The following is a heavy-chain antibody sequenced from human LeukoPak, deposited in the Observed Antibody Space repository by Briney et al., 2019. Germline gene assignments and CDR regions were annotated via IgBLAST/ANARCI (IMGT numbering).Heavy chain of an antibody. V-gene: IGHV3-30*18. Sequence: PGVPLRLSCAPSGFTFSSFGMHWVPRAPGQGLEWVADISFDESNQYYADSVKGRFTIYRDNFKNTVYMQMNSLRAEETAVYYCAKAHPPTVTTEEGEYLQHWGQGTLVTVSS. CDR3: AKAHPPTVTTEEGEYLQH. D-gene: IGHD4-17*01. J-gene: IGHJ1*01. CDR1: GFTFSSFG. CDR2: ISFDESNQ.